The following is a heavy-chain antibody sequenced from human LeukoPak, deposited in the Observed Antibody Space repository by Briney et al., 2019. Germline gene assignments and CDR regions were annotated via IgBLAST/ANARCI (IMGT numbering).Heavy chain of an antibody. D-gene: IGHD2-15*01. J-gene: IGHJ6*02. CDR3: ATVNTLYCSGGSCFTYYYYYGMDV. CDR1: GYTLTELS. V-gene: IGHV1-24*01. CDR2: FDPEDGET. Sequence: ASVKVSCEVSGYTLTELSMHWVRQAPGKGLEWMGGFDPEDGETIYAQKFQGRVTMTEGTSTDTAYMELSSLRSEDTAVYYCATVNTLYCSGGSCFTYYYYYGMDVWGQGTTVTVSS.